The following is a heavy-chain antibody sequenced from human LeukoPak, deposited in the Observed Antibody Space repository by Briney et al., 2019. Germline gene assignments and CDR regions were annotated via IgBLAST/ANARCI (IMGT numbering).Heavy chain of an antibody. CDR2: ISYDGSNK. Sequence: GGSLRLSCAASGFTFSSYWMSWVRQAPGKGLEWVAVISYDGSNKYYADSVKGRFTISRDNSKNTLYLQMNSLRAEDTAVYYCARAGSQYGMDVWGQGTTVTVSS. D-gene: IGHD7-27*01. CDR1: GFTFSSYW. V-gene: IGHV3-30-3*01. J-gene: IGHJ6*02. CDR3: ARAGSQYGMDV.